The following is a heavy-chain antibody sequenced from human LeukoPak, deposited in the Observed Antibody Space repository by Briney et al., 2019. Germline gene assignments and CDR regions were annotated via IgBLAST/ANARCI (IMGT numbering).Heavy chain of an antibody. Sequence: GGSLRLSCAASGFTFSSYAMSWVRQAPGKGLEWVSAISGSGGSTYYADSVKGRFTISRDNSKNTLYLQMNSLRAEDTAVYYCARDYITMVRGNQQRRVYYYYGMDVWGQGTTVTVSS. J-gene: IGHJ6*02. CDR1: GFTFSSYA. V-gene: IGHV3-23*01. CDR2: ISGSGGST. D-gene: IGHD3-10*01. CDR3: ARDYITMVRGNQQRRVYYYYGMDV.